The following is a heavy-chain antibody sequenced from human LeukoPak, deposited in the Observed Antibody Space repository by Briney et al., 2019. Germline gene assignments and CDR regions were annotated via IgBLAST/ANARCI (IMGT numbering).Heavy chain of an antibody. CDR3: AKEGYRYGYAIDY. CDR1: RFTFSTYA. CDR2: ISGSGGST. D-gene: IGHD5-18*01. J-gene: IGHJ4*02. Sequence: QPVGSLRVSCAAPRFTFSTYAMSCVRQAPGKGLEWVSAISGSGGSTYYADSVKGRFTISRDNSKNTLYLQMNSLRAEDTAVYYCAKEGYRYGYAIDYWGQGTLVTVSS. V-gene: IGHV3-23*01.